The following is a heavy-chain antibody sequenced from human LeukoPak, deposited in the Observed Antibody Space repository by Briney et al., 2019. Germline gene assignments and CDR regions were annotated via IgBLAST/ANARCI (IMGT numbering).Heavy chain of an antibody. CDR1: GGSINSYY. CDR3: ARDGSGWSGWFDP. D-gene: IGHD6-19*01. Sequence: PSETLSLTCTVSGGSINSYYWSWIRQSPGKGLEWIGYIYYSGSTNYNPSLKSRVTISVDTSKHQFSLKLTSVTAADTAVYYCARDGSGWSGWFDPWGQGTLVTVSS. J-gene: IGHJ5*02. CDR2: IYYSGST. V-gene: IGHV4-59*01.